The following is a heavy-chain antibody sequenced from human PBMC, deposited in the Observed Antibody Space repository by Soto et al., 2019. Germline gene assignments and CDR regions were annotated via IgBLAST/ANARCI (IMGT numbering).Heavy chain of an antibody. CDR2: IWYDGSNK. Sequence: QVQLVESGGGVVQPGRSLRLSCAASGFTFSGYGMHWVRQAPGKGLEWVALIWYDGSNKQYADSVKGRFTISRDNSKNTLYLQMNSLRAEDTAVYYCARDRFWGQQLPHNCFDPWGQGTLVTVSS. J-gene: IGHJ5*02. D-gene: IGHD6-13*01. CDR3: ARDRFWGQQLPHNCFDP. V-gene: IGHV3-33*01. CDR1: GFTFSGYG.